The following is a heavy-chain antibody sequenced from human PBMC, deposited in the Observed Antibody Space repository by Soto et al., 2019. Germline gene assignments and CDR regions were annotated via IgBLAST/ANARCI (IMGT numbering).Heavy chain of an antibody. CDR3: ARAPELGYNWFDP. CDR2: INPNSGGP. J-gene: IGHJ5*02. D-gene: IGHD7-27*01. Sequence: ASVKVSCKASGYTFTGYYMHWVRQAPGQGLEWMGWINPNSGGPNYAQKFQGWVTMTRDTSISTAYMEMSRLRSDDTAVYYCARAPELGYNWFDPWGQGTLVTVSS. CDR1: GYTFTGYY. V-gene: IGHV1-2*04.